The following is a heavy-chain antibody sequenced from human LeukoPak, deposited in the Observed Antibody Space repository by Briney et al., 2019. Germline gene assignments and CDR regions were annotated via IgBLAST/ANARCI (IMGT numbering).Heavy chain of an antibody. CDR2: ITATGDTA. D-gene: IGHD3-22*01. V-gene: IGHV3-23*01. Sequence: GGSLRLSCVASGFTFTKCAMSWIRQAPGKGLEWVAIITATGDTAYYADSVKGRFTISRDNSKNTLYLQMNSLRAEDTAVYYCARDPTYYGSGYYHNWFDPWGQGTLVTVSS. J-gene: IGHJ5*02. CDR1: GFTFTKCA. CDR3: ARDPTYYGSGYYHNWFDP.